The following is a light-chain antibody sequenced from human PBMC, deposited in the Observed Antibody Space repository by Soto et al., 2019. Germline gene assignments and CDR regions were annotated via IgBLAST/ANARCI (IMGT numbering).Light chain of an antibody. CDR3: QQTFTTPWT. Sequence: DIQLTQSPSSLSASLGDRVTVTCRASQAINTHLSWYQQKPGRAPRLLIYAGTRLQSGAPSNFVGSGSGTDFTLTLTSLQPEDFATYYCQQTFTTPWTFGQGTKVQVK. CDR2: AGT. V-gene: IGKV1-39*01. CDR1: QAINTH. J-gene: IGKJ1*01.